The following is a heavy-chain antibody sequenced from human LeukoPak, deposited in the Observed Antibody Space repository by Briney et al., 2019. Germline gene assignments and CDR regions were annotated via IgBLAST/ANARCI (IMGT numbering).Heavy chain of an antibody. Sequence: QVSETLSLTCTVSGGSISSGGYYWSWIRQHPGKGLEWIGYIYYSGSAYYNPSLKSRVTISVDTSENQFSLKLSSVTAADTVVYYCARVGATFLSDYWGQGTLVTVSS. CDR3: ARVGATFLSDY. CDR2: IYYSGSA. V-gene: IGHV4-31*03. D-gene: IGHD1-26*01. CDR1: GGSISSGGYY. J-gene: IGHJ4*02.